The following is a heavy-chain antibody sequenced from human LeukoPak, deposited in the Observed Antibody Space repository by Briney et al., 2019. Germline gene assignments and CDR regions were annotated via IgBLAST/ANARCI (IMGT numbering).Heavy chain of an antibody. CDR3: ARDGIGSSTPFDY. Sequence: SETLSLTCAVSGGSISSGGYSWSWIRQPPGKGLEWIGYIYYSGSTYYNPSLKSRVTISVDTSKNQFSLKLSSVTAADTAVYYCARDGIGSSTPFDYWGQGTLVTVSS. CDR2: IYYSGST. CDR1: GGSISSGGYS. V-gene: IGHV4-30-4*07. D-gene: IGHD6-6*01. J-gene: IGHJ4*02.